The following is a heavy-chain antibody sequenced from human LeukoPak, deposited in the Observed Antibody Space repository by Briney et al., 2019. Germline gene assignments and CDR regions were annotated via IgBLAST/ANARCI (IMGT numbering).Heavy chain of an antibody. CDR3: AREPPESYYFDY. V-gene: IGHV1-46*01. CDR1: GYTFSDFY. CDR2: IKVSGGRT. Sequence: ASVKVSCKASGYTFSDFYVHWVRQAPGQGLEWMGIIKVSGGRTEYAQKFQGRVTMTRDMSTSTVYMVLNNLRSEDTAVYYCAREPPESYYFDYWGQGTLVTVSS. J-gene: IGHJ4*02.